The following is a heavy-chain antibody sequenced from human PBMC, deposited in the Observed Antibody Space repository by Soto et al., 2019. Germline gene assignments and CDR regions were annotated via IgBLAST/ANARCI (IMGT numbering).Heavy chain of an antibody. CDR3: VSMATSGTLNWFDP. CDR1: GYAFSNND. Sequence: QVQLVQSGAEVKEPGASVKVSCQASGYAFSNNDISWVRQATGQGLEWMGWMNPNSGNGGYAQKFQGRVTMTRDTSTSTAYMELSSLASDDTAIYYCVSMATSGTLNWFDPWGQGTLVTVSS. CDR2: MNPNSGNG. V-gene: IGHV1-8*01. J-gene: IGHJ5*02.